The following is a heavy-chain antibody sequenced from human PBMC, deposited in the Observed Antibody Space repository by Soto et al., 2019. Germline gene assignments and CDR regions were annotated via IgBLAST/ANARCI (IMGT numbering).Heavy chain of an antibody. CDR2: ISYDGSNK. CDR3: ARDTYYYDSSGLFDS. D-gene: IGHD3-22*01. V-gene: IGHV3-30-3*01. J-gene: IGHJ4*02. Sequence: GGSLRLSCAASGFTFSSYAMHWVRQAPGKGLEWVAVISYDGSNKYYADSVKGRFTISRDNSKNTLYLQMNSLRAEDTAVYYCARDTYYYDSSGLFDSWGQGTLVTVSS. CDR1: GFTFSSYA.